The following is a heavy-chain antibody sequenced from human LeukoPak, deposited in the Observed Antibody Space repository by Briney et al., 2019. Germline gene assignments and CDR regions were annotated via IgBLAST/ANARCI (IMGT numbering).Heavy chain of an antibody. CDR2: MWYDGSNE. Sequence: GRSLRLSCAASGFTFSTYGMHWVRQAPGKGLEWVAVMWYDGSNEYCADSVKGRFTLSRDNSKNTLYLHMDSLRAEDTAVYYCAKGRYHDGRGYYSLDCFDYWGQGTLVTVSS. CDR1: GFTFSTYG. J-gene: IGHJ4*02. CDR3: AKGRYHDGRGYYSLDCFDY. V-gene: IGHV3-33*06. D-gene: IGHD3-22*01.